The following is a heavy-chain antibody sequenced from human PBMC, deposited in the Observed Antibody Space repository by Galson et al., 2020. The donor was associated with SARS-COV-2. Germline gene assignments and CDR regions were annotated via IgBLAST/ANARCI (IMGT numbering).Heavy chain of an antibody. CDR2: IYPGDSDT. CDR3: ARGGYCSRSSCHYSWFAP. J-gene: IGHJ5*02. CDR1: GYRFTSYW. V-gene: IGHV5-51*01. D-gene: IGHD2-2*01. Sequence: GESLKISCQASGYRFTSYWIGWVRQMPGKGLEWLGIIYPGDSDTRYSPSFQGQVTISVDKSISTAYLQWSSLKASDTAIYYCARGGYCSRSSCHYSWFAPWGQGTLVIVSS.